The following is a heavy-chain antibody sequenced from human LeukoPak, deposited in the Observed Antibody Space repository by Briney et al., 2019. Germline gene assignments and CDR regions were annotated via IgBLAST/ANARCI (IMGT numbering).Heavy chain of an antibody. CDR3: ARVWRIAAAVSAYFDY. J-gene: IGHJ4*02. CDR2: INPNSGGT. CDR1: GYTFTGYY. Sequence: ASVKVSCKASGYTFTGYYMHWVRQAPGQGLEWMGWINPNSGGTNYAQKFQGRVTMTRDTSISTAYMELSRLRSDDTAVYYCARVWRIAAAVSAYFDYWGQGTLVTVSS. V-gene: IGHV1-2*02. D-gene: IGHD6-13*01.